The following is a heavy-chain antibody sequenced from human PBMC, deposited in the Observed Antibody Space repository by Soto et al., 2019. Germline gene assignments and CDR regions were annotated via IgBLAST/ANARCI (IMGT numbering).Heavy chain of an antibody. V-gene: IGHV3-7*05. J-gene: IGHJ4*02. Sequence: PGGSLRLSCAASGFTFRSFWMSWVRQAPGKGLEWVANIKQDGSEKYYVDSVKGRFSISRDNAKNSLDLQMNSLRAEDTAVYYCARDPSFNYYDSSGYFDYWGQGTLVTVSS. CDR3: ARDPSFNYYDSSGYFDY. CDR1: GFTFRSFW. D-gene: IGHD3-22*01. CDR2: IKQDGSEK.